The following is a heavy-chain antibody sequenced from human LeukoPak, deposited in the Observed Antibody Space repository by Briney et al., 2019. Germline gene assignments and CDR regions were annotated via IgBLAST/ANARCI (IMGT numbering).Heavy chain of an antibody. V-gene: IGHV4-34*01. CDR1: GGSLSGYY. J-gene: IGHJ3*02. CDR3: ARGPVLPYAFDI. Sequence: SETLSLTCAVYGGSLSGYYWSWIGQSPGKGLEWIGEINHSGSTNYNPSPKSRVTISVDTSKNQFSLKLSSVTAADTAVYYCARGPVLPYAFDIWGQGTMVTVSS. D-gene: IGHD3-3*02. CDR2: INHSGST.